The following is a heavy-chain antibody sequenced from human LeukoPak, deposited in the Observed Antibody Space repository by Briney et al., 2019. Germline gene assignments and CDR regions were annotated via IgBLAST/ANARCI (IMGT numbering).Heavy chain of an antibody. CDR2: IRSNSDDGTI. Sequence: GGSLRLSCATSGFTFSNAWMNWVRQAPGRGLEWVGRIRSNSDDGTIDYAAPVKGRFTLSRDDSKTTLYLQMNSLQTEDTAVYYCATDFYDSTWGQGTLVTVSS. V-gene: IGHV3-15*07. CDR3: ATDFYDST. CDR1: GFTFSNAW. J-gene: IGHJ5*02. D-gene: IGHD3-22*01.